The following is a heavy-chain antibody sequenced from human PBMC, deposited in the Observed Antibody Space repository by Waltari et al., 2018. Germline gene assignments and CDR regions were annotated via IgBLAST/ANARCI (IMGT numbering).Heavy chain of an antibody. CDR2: VSGSGDTT. D-gene: IGHD1-26*01. CDR3: AKDRDGSSLTLYYFDH. CDR1: GFTFSSYG. J-gene: IGHJ4*02. V-gene: IGHV3-23*01. Sequence: EVQLLESGGGLVQPGGSLRLSCVASGFTFSSYGMSWVRQGPGKGLEWVSSVSGSGDTTDYADSVKGRFTISRDNSKNTFYLQMNSLRVDDTAVYYCAKDRDGSSLTLYYFDHWSQGALVTVSS.